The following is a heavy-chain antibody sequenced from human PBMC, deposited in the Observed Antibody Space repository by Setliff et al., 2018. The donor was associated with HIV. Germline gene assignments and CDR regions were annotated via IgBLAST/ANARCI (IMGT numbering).Heavy chain of an antibody. J-gene: IGHJ5*02. CDR3: SRLTRSSSNSYRGRFDP. D-gene: IGHD2-15*01. CDR1: GGSIRSSSYY. Sequence: SETLSLTCTVSGGSIRSSSYYWAWLRQSPGKGLEWIGSIYQSGTAYYNPSLKSRVTISVDTSKNQFSLNLSSVTATDTAVYFCSRLTRSSSNSYRGRFDPWGQGTLVTVSS. V-gene: IGHV4-39*01. CDR2: IYQSGTA.